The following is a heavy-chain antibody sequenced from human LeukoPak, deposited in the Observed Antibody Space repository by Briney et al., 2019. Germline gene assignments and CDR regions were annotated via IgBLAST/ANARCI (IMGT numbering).Heavy chain of an antibody. Sequence: ASVKVSCKASGYTFTSYGISWVRQAPGQGLEWMGWISAYNGNTNYAQKLQGRVTMTTDTSTSTAFKELRSLRSDDTAVYYCAREGVPAAYYYYGMDVWGQGTTVTVSS. CDR2: ISAYNGNT. D-gene: IGHD2-2*01. V-gene: IGHV1-18*01. CDR3: AREGVPAAYYYYGMDV. J-gene: IGHJ6*02. CDR1: GYTFTSYG.